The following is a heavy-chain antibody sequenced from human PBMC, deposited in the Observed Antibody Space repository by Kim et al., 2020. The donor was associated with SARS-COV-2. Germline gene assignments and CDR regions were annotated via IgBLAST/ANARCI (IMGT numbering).Heavy chain of an antibody. CDR2: ISSSSSYI. D-gene: IGHD5-18*01. CDR3: ARVDADTAMAHYYYYYGMDV. CDR1: GFTFSSYS. V-gene: IGHV3-21*01. Sequence: GGSLRLSCAASGFTFSSYSMNWVRQAPGKGLEWVSSISSSSSYIYYADSVKGRFTISRDNAKNSLYLQMNSLRAEDTAVYYCARVDADTAMAHYYYYYGMDVWGQGTTVTVSS. J-gene: IGHJ6*02.